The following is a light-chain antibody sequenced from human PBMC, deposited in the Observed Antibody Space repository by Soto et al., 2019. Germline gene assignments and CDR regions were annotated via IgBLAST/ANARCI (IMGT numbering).Light chain of an antibody. CDR2: GAS. J-gene: IGKJ1*01. CDR3: QQYNSWPPWT. Sequence: EIVMTQSPATLSVSPGARATLSCRASQSVSSNLAWYQQKSGQAPRLLIYGASTRATGIPARFSGSGSGTEFTLTISSLQSEDFAVYYCQQYNSWPPWTFGQGTKVEIK. CDR1: QSVSSN. V-gene: IGKV3-15*01.